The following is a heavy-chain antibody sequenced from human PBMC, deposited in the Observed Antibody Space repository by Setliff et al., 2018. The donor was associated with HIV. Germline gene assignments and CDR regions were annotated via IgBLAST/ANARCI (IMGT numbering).Heavy chain of an antibody. V-gene: IGHV3-23*01. CDR2: ISAGGGNT. D-gene: IGHD1-26*01. CDR3: VKVLWRGGPADY. Sequence: PGGSLRLSCAASGFTFNTYAMNWVRQAPGKGLEWVSGISAGGGNTYYGDSVKGRFTISRDNSKNTLYLQMSSLRAEDTAVYYCVKVLWRGGPADYWGQGTLVTVSS. CDR1: GFTFNTYA. J-gene: IGHJ4*02.